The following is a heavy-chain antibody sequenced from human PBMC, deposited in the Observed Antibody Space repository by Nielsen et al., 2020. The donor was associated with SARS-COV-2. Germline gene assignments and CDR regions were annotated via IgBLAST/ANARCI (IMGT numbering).Heavy chain of an antibody. D-gene: IGHD6-13*01. V-gene: IGHV1-3*01. J-gene: IGHJ4*02. CDR3: ARGFIAAAGGFDY. CDR1: GYTFTSYA. CDR2: INAGNGNT. Sequence: ASVKVSCKASGYTFTSYAMHWVRRAPGQRLEWMGWINAGNGNTKYSQKFQGRVTITRDTSASTAYMELSSLRSEDTAVYYCARGFIAAAGGFDYWGQGTLVTVSS.